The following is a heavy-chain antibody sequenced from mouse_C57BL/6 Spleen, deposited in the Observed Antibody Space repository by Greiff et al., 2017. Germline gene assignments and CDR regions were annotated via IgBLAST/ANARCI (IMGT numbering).Heavy chain of an antibody. Sequence: QVQLQQPGAELVRPGTSVQLSCKASGYTFTSYWMHWVKQRPGQGLEWIGVIDPSDSYTNYNQKFKGKATLTVDTSSSTAYMQLSSLTSEDSAVYYCARDNHAMDYWGQGTSVTVSS. CDR3: ARDNHAMDY. CDR2: IDPSDSYT. D-gene: IGHD6-1*01. CDR1: GYTFTSYW. J-gene: IGHJ4*01. V-gene: IGHV1-59*01.